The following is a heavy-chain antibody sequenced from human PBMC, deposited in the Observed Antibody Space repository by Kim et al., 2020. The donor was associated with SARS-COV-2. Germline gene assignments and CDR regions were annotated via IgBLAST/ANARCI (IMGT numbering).Heavy chain of an antibody. J-gene: IGHJ4*02. CDR3: AKGENNNSSIFDY. Sequence: GGSLRLSCAASGFTFSSYAMSWVRQAPGKGPEWVSLVSGSGGSTYHADSVKGRFAISRDNSKKTLYLQMNSLRAEDTALYYCAKGENNNSSIFDYWFQG. V-gene: IGHV3-23*01. CDR1: GFTFSSYA. D-gene: IGHD1-1*01. CDR2: VSGSGGST.